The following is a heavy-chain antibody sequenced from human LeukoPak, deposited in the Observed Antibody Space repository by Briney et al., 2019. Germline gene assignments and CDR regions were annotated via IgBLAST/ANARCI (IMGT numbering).Heavy chain of an antibody. Sequence: PGGSLRLSCAASGFTFSDYYMSWIRQAPGKGLEWVADISSSGNTIYYVDSVKGRFTISRDNAKNSVHLQMNSLRAEDTAVYYCARNTAPPGYWGQGTLLTVSS. CDR1: GFTFSDYY. V-gene: IGHV3-11*01. CDR2: ISSSGNTI. J-gene: IGHJ4*02. D-gene: IGHD5-18*01. CDR3: ARNTAPPGY.